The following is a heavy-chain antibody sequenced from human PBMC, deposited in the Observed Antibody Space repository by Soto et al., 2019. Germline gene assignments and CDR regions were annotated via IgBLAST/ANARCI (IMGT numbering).Heavy chain of an antibody. Sequence: PGESLKISCTGFGYTFTTFWISWVRQMPGRGLEWMGRIDPRDSYTNYSLSFQGHVTISVDKSISTAYLQWGSLEASDTAMYYCARLYCSSSTCDSWFDPWGQGTLVTVSS. J-gene: IGHJ5*02. CDR3: ARLYCSSSTCDSWFDP. D-gene: IGHD2-2*01. V-gene: IGHV5-10-1*01. CDR1: GYTFTTFW. CDR2: IDPRDSYT.